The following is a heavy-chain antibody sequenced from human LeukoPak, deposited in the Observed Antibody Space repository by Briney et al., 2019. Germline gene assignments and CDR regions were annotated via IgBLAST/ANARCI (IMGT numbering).Heavy chain of an antibody. CDR1: GYTFTSYD. CDR2: MNPNSGNT. J-gene: IGHJ6*03. D-gene: IGHD3-3*01. Sequence: ASVKVSCKASGYTFTSYDINWVRQATGQGLEWMGWMNPNSGNTGYAQKFQGRVTITRNTSISTAYMELSSLRSEDTAVYYCARVSETYYDFWCGYYTGYYYMDVWGKGTTVTVSS. CDR3: ARVSETYYDFWCGYYTGYYYMDV. V-gene: IGHV1-8*03.